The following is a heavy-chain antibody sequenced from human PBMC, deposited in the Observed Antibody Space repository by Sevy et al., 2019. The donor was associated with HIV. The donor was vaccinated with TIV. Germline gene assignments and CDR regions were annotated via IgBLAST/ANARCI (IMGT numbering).Heavy chain of an antibody. D-gene: IGHD6-13*01. J-gene: IGHJ5*02. CDR3: ARWGDSSSHNWFDP. V-gene: IGHV1-18*01. CDR1: GYTFTSYG. CDR2: ISAYNGNT. Sequence: ASVKVSCKASGYTFTSYGISWVRQAPGQGLEWMGWISAYNGNTNYVQKLQGRVTMTTDTSTSTAYMELRSLRSDDTAVYYCARWGDSSSHNWFDPWGQGTLVTVSS.